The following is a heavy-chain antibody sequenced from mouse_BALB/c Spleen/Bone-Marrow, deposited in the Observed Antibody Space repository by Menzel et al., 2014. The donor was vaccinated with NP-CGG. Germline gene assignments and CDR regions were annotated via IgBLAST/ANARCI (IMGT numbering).Heavy chain of an antibody. CDR3: ARPETGSWFAY. J-gene: IGHJ3*01. V-gene: IGHV4-1*02. CDR2: INPDSSMI. Sequence: EVKLMESGGGLVQPGGSLKISCAASGFDFSRYWMNWVRQAPGKGLEWIGEINPDSSMINYTPSLKDKFIISRDNAKNTLFLQMRKVKSEKTALYYCARPETGSWFAYWGQGTLVTVSA. CDR1: GFDFSRYW. D-gene: IGHD4-1*01.